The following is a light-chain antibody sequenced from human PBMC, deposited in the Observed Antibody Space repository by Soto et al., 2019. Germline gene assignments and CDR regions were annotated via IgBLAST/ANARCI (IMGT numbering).Light chain of an antibody. J-gene: IGKJ4*01. CDR1: QSISRG. V-gene: IGKV1-5*01. CDR3: QQYHKWPPLA. Sequence: DIQMTQSPSTLSSSVGDRVTITCRASQSISRGLAWYQQKPGKAPNLLIYDASTLESGVPSRFSGSGSGTEFTLTISSLQSDDFAVYYCQQYHKWPPLAFGGGTKVEIK. CDR2: DAS.